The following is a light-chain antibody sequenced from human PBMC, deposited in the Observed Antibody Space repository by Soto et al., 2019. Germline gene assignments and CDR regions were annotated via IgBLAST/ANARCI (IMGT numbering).Light chain of an antibody. CDR3: QYYNTFSGT. J-gene: IGKJ1*01. Sequence: EIVLTQSPATLSLSPGERATLCCRASQSVSSYLAWYQQKPGQAPRLLIYDASNRATGIPARFSGSGSGTDFTLTISSLEPEDFATYYCQYYNTFSGTFGQGTKVDI. CDR1: QSVSSY. V-gene: IGKV3-11*01. CDR2: DAS.